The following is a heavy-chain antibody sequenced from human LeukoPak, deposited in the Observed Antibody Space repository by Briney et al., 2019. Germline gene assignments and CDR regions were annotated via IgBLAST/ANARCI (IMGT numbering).Heavy chain of an antibody. J-gene: IGHJ6*02. CDR2: IIPILGIA. CDR1: GGTFSSYA. Sequence: GASVKVSCKASGGTFSSYAISWVRQAPGQGLEWMGRIIPILGIANYAQKFQGRVTITADKSTSTAYMELSSLRSEDTAVYYCASPKLERQFSYYYGMDVWGQGTTVTVSS. CDR3: ASPKLERQFSYYYGMDV. D-gene: IGHD1-1*01. V-gene: IGHV1-69*04.